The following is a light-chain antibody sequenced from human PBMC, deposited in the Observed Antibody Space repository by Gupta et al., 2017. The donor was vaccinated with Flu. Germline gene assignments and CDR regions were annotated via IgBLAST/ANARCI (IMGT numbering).Light chain of an antibody. J-gene: IGKJ1*01. Sequence: ETIMTQSPATLSVSPGERVTLSCTASLSVDRNVAWYQLKPDQPPRLPIYLAYTTATDDPGMFSSSGSRTEFTLTITSLQPEQFAVYDCHQYNNWQKTFGQGSKV. V-gene: IGKV3-15*01. CDR1: LSVDRN. CDR3: HQYNNWQKT. CDR2: LAY.